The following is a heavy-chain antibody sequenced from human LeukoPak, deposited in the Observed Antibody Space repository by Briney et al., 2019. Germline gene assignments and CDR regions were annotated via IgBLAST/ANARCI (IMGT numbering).Heavy chain of an antibody. D-gene: IGHD3-9*01. J-gene: IGHJ6*02. Sequence: GGSLRLSCAASGFIFDDYGMHWVRQAPGKGLEWVSSINWNSGSIGYADSVKGRSTISRDNAKNSLYLQMNSLRAEDTALYYCVKDMGLRYFDGGMDVWGQGTTVTVSS. CDR3: VKDMGLRYFDGGMDV. CDR1: GFIFDDYG. V-gene: IGHV3-9*01. CDR2: INWNSGSI.